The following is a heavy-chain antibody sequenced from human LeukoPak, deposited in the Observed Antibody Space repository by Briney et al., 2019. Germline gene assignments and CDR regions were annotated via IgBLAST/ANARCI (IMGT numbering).Heavy chain of an antibody. Sequence: SGGSLRLSCAASGFTFSSYWMSWVRQAPGKGLECVANIKQDGSEKYYVDSVKGRFTISRDNAKNSLYLQMNSLRAEDTAVYYRARVKIRYYDSSGKGAFDIWGQGTMVTVSS. V-gene: IGHV3-7*01. CDR3: ARVKIRYYDSSGKGAFDI. CDR2: IKQDGSEK. J-gene: IGHJ3*02. CDR1: GFTFSSYW. D-gene: IGHD3-22*01.